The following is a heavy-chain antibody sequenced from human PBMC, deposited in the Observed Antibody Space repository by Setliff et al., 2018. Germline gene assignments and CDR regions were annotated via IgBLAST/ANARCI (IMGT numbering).Heavy chain of an antibody. CDR3: ARDRTAYSYGLDV. CDR2: IYHSGST. J-gene: IGHJ6*02. D-gene: IGHD5-18*01. V-gene: IGHV4-38-2*01. Sequence: SETLSLTCAVSGYSISSGYYWGWIRQPPGKGLEWIGSIYHSGSTNFNPSLKSRVNMSIDTSKNQFALNLKSVTAADTAVYYCARDRTAYSYGLDVWGQGTTVTVSS. CDR1: GYSISSGYY.